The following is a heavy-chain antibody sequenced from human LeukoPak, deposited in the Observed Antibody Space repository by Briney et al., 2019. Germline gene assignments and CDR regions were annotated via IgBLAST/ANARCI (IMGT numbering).Heavy chain of an antibody. CDR1: GDSISNYY. V-gene: IGHV4-59*01. CDR2: IYSGGST. Sequence: SETLSLTCTVSGDSISNYYWSWIRQSPGTGLEWIGYIYSGGSTNYNPSLESRVTISIDTSKNQFSLKLRSVSAADTAVYYCAGSPLIPSGWLGFDYWGQGTLVTVSS. D-gene: IGHD6-19*01. J-gene: IGHJ4*02. CDR3: AGSPLIPSGWLGFDY.